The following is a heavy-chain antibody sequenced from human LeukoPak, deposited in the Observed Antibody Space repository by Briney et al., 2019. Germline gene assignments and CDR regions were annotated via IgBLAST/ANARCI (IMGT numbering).Heavy chain of an antibody. CDR2: IKQDGSEK. J-gene: IGHJ4*02. V-gene: IGHV3-7*01. CDR1: GFTFSSYW. Sequence: SGGSLRLSCAASGFTFSSYWMSWVRQAPGKGLEWVANIKQDGSEKYYVDSVKGRFTISRDNAKNSLYLQMNSLRAEDTAVYYCARDDITMIVVAFDYWGQGTLVTASS. D-gene: IGHD3-22*01. CDR3: ARDDITMIVVAFDY.